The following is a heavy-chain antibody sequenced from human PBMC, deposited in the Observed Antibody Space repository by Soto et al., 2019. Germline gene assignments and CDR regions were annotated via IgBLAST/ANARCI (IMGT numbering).Heavy chain of an antibody. D-gene: IGHD3-10*01. CDR1: GVSVTAGNL. J-gene: IGHJ5*02. CDR3: ARVLSGNKEWFDP. CDR2: VFPDGST. Sequence: QVHLQESGPGLVKPWGTLSLTCAVSGVSVTAGNLWSWVRQSPGKGLEWIGDVFPDGSTNYNPSLKSRVTISLDKSQNHFSLILTSVTAADTALYYCARVLSGNKEWFDPWGQGTLVTVSS. V-gene: IGHV4-4*02.